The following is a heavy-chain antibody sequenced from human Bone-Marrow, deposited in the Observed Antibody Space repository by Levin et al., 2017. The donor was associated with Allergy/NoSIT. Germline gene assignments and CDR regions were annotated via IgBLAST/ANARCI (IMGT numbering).Heavy chain of an antibody. D-gene: IGHD5-12*01. Sequence: PGGSLRLSCGASGFTFDDFAMHWVRQVPGKGLEWVSGVSWNSGSMAYADSVKGRFIISRDNAKKSLFLQMNSLRAEDTAFYYCAKARGGYLIGNTFDMWGQGTLVTVSS. V-gene: IGHV3-9*01. CDR3: AKARGGYLIGNTFDM. CDR2: VSWNSGSM. CDR1: GFTFDDFA. J-gene: IGHJ3*02.